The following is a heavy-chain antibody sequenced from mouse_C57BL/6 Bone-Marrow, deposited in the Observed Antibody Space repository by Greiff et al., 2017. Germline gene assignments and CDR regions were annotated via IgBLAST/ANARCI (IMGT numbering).Heavy chain of an antibody. CDR1: GFTFSSYG. V-gene: IGHV5-6*02. Sequence: EVKLVESGGDLVKPGGSLKLSCAASGFTFSSYGMSWVRQTPDKRLEWVATISSGGSYTYYPDSVKGRFTISRDNATNTLYLQMSSLKSEDTAMYYCARHYDYAWFAYWGQGTLVTVSA. D-gene: IGHD2-4*01. J-gene: IGHJ3*01. CDR2: ISSGGSYT. CDR3: ARHYDYAWFAY.